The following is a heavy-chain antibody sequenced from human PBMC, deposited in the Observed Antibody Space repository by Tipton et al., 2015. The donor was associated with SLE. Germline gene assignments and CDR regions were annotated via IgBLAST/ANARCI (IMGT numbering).Heavy chain of an antibody. CDR3: ARDQTAFDL. CDR1: GGSISSYY. V-gene: IGHV4-59*01. CDR2: MYYGGST. J-gene: IGHJ3*01. Sequence: TLSLTCTVSGGSISSYYWSWIRQPPGKGLEWIGYMYYGGSTNYNSSLKSRVTISLDTSKNQFSLKLSSVTAADTAVYYCARDQTAFDLWGQGTMVTVSS.